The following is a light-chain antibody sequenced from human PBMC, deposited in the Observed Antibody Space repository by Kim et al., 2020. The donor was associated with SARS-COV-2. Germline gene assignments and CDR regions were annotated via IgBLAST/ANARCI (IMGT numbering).Light chain of an antibody. V-gene: IGKV3-15*01. CDR3: QQYNNWPPEYT. CDR1: QSVSRN. CDR2: RAS. Sequence: EIVMTQSPATLSVSPGERATLSCRASQSVSRNLAWYQQKPGQAPRLLIYRASTRATGIPARFSGSGSGTGFTLTISSLQSEDFAVYYCQQYNNWPPEYTFGQGTKLEI. J-gene: IGKJ2*01.